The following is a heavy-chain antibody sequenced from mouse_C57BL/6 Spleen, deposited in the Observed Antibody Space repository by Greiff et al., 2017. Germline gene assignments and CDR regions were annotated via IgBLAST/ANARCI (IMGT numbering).Heavy chain of an antibody. CDR3: ARAYYYGSSNPYYYARDY. D-gene: IGHD1-1*01. J-gene: IGHJ4*01. V-gene: IGHV5-4*03. CDR1: GFTFSSYA. Sequence: EVMLVESGGGLVKPGGSLKLSCAASGFTFSSYAMSWVRQTPEKRLEWVATISDGGSYTSYPDNVKGRFTISRDNAKNNLYLQMSHLKSEDTAMYYCARAYYYGSSNPYYYARDYWGQGTSVTVSS. CDR2: ISDGGSYT.